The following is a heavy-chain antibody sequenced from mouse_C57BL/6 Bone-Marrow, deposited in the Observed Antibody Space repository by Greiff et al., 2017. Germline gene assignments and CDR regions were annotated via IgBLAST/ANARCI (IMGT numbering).Heavy chain of an antibody. Sequence: DVKLVESGGGLVKPGGSLKLSCAASGFTFSDYGMHWVRQAPETGLEWVAYISSGSSTIYYADTVKGRFTISRDNAKNTLFLQMTSLRSEDTAMYYCARGIYGNYDAYWGQGTLVTVSA. CDR1: GFTFSDYG. CDR3: ARGIYGNYDAY. J-gene: IGHJ3*01. D-gene: IGHD2-1*01. CDR2: ISSGSSTI. V-gene: IGHV5-17*01.